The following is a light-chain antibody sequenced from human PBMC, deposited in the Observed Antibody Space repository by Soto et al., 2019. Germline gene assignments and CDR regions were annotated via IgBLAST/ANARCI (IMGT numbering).Light chain of an antibody. CDR3: QQSFSPLLT. V-gene: IGKV1-39*01. CDR1: QGIRND. Sequence: DFQMTQSPSTLSASVGDRVTITCRASQGIRNDLGWYQQKPGKAPKVLIYAASTLQSGVPSRFSGSGSGAEFTLTISSLQPEEFATYDCQQSFSPLLTFGGGTKVDIK. CDR2: AAS. J-gene: IGKJ4*01.